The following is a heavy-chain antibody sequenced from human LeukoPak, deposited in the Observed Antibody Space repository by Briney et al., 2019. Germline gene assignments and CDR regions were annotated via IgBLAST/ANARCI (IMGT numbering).Heavy chain of an antibody. Sequence: SETLSLTCTVSGGSISSYYWSWIRQPPGKGLEWIGYIYYSGSTNYNPSLKSRVTISVDTSKNQFSLKLSSVTAADTAVYYCARLGYCSGGSCYPEYYFDYWGQGTLSPSPQ. D-gene: IGHD2-15*01. J-gene: IGHJ4*02. CDR3: ARLGYCSGGSCYPEYYFDY. V-gene: IGHV4-59*08. CDR2: IYYSGST. CDR1: GGSISSYY.